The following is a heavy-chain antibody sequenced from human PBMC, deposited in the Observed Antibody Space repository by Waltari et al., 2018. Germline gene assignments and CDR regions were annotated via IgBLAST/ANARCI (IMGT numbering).Heavy chain of an antibody. J-gene: IGHJ6*02. CDR1: GGSFSGYY. Sequence: QVQLQQWGAGLLKPSETLSLTCAVYGGSFSGYYWSWLRQPPGKGLEWIGEINHSGSTNYNPSLKSRVTISVDTSKNQFSLKLSSVTAADTAVYYCARGVVVVAATPINYYYGMDVWGQGTTVTVSS. V-gene: IGHV4-34*01. D-gene: IGHD2-15*01. CDR3: ARGVVVVAATPINYYYGMDV. CDR2: INHSGST.